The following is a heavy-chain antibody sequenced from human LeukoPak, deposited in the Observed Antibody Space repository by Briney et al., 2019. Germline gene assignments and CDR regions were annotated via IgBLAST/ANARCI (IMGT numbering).Heavy chain of an antibody. CDR3: ARDSVGPFDY. V-gene: IGHV3-21*01. Sequence: GGCLTHSFPASGFTFSSYSMNWVRQAPGKGLEWVSSISSSSSYIYYADSVKGRFTISRDNAKNSLYLQMNSLRAEDTAVYYCARDSVGPFDYWGQGTLVTVSS. J-gene: IGHJ4*02. CDR1: GFTFSSYS. CDR2: ISSSSSYI. D-gene: IGHD2-15*01.